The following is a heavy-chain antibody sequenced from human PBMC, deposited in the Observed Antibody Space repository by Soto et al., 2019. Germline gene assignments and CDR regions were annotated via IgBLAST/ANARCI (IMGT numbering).Heavy chain of an antibody. CDR1: GFTFSNYA. D-gene: IGHD3-10*01. Sequence: LRLSCAASGFTFSNYAMSWVRQAPGKGLEWGSTFTRSGNTYYADSVKGRFTISRDNSKNTLYLQMDSLRAEDTAVYYCAREFAPGSPNYDYWGLGTLVTVSS. CDR2: FTRSGNT. CDR3: AREFAPGSPNYDY. J-gene: IGHJ4*02. V-gene: IGHV3-23*01.